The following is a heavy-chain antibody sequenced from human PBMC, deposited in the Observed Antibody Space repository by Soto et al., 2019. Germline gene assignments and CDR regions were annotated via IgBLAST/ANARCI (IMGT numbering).Heavy chain of an antibody. V-gene: IGHV4-30-4*01. Sequence: SETLSLTCAVSGDSIGSGDFYWTWIRQSPGKGLEYIGYIYQSGRTYYNPSLKSRPIISLDTSKSQFFLSLSSVTAADTAMYYCARSLSASSGWFDPWGQGTLVTVSS. D-gene: IGHD6-6*01. CDR3: ARSLSASSGWFDP. J-gene: IGHJ5*02. CDR2: IYQSGRT. CDR1: GDSIGSGDFY.